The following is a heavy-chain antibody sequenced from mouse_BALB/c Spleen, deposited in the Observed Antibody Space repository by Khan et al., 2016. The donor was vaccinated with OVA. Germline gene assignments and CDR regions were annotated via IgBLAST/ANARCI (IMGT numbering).Heavy chain of an antibody. Sequence: QVQLQQSGAELVKPGASVKLSCKASGYTFTSYDINWVRQRPEQGLEWIGWMFPGDGSTKYNENFKGKATLTTDKSSSTAYMQLIRLPSEDSGAYFCARGGYGGFAYWGQGTLVTVSA. CDR1: GYTFTSYD. CDR3: ARGGYGGFAY. V-gene: IGHV1-85*01. D-gene: IGHD2-14*01. J-gene: IGHJ3*01. CDR2: MFPGDGST.